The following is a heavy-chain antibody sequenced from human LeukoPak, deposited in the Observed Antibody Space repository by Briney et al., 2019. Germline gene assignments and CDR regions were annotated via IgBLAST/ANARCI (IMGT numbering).Heavy chain of an antibody. CDR3: AGSSPPTKHYDYIWGSYHRAVQLDY. J-gene: IGHJ4*02. V-gene: IGHV4-34*01. CDR1: GGSFSGYY. Sequence: SETLSLTCAVYGGSFSGYYWSWIRQPPGKGLEWIGEINHSGSTNYNPSLKSRVTISVDTSKNQFSLKLSSVTAADTAVYYCAGSSPPTKHYDYIWGSYHRAVQLDYWGQGTLVTVSS. D-gene: IGHD3-16*02. CDR2: INHSGST.